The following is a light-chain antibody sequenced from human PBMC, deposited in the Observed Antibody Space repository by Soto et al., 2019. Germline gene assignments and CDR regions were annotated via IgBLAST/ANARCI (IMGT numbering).Light chain of an antibody. V-gene: IGLV2-14*03. Sequence: QSALTQPASVSGSPGQSITISCTGTSRDVGHYNYVSWYQQHPGNAPKLIIFDVSIQPSGVSDRFSGSKSGNTASLTISGLQAEDEADYYCCSYTRTSSRVFGTGTKSPS. CDR3: CSYTRTSSRV. J-gene: IGLJ1*01. CDR2: DVS. CDR1: SRDVGHYNY.